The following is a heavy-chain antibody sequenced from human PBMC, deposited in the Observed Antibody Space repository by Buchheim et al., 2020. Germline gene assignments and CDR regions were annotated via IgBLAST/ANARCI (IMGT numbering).Heavy chain of an antibody. CDR3: ARSGGIYSNLIYGMDV. Sequence: QLQLQESGSGLVKPSQTLSLTCAVSGGSISSGGYSWSWIRQPPGKGLEWIGYIYHSGSTYYNPSLKSRVTISVDKSKNQFSLKLSSVTAADTAVYYCARSGGIYSNLIYGMDVWGQGTT. CDR1: GGSISSGGYS. CDR2: IYHSGST. J-gene: IGHJ6*02. V-gene: IGHV4-30-2*01. D-gene: IGHD5-18*01.